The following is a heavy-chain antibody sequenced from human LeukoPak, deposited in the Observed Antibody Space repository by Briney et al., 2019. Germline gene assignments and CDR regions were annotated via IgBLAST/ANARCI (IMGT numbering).Heavy chain of an antibody. Sequence: GGSLRLSCAASGYTFTNYNMIWVRQAPGKGLECISYISTSSSAIHYADSVKGRFTTSRDNAKKSLYLQMNSLRAEETAVYYCARVWDEYSGQDYWGQGTLVTVSS. CDR3: ARVWDEYSGQDY. V-gene: IGHV3-48*01. J-gene: IGHJ4*01. CDR2: ISTSSSAI. D-gene: IGHD1-26*01. CDR1: GYTFTNYN.